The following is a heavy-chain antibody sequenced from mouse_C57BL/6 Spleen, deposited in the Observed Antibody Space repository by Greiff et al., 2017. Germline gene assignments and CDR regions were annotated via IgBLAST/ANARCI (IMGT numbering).Heavy chain of an antibody. CDR3: ARGAQGFAY. CDR1: GYSITSGYD. D-gene: IGHD3-2*02. CDR2: ISYNGST. Sequence: EVQLQQSGPGMVKPSQSLSLTCTVTGYSITSGYDWHWIRHFPGNKLEWMGYISYNGSTNYNPSLKSRITITHDTSKNHFFLKLNSVTTEDTATYYCARGAQGFAYWGQGTLVTVSA. J-gene: IGHJ3*01. V-gene: IGHV3-1*01.